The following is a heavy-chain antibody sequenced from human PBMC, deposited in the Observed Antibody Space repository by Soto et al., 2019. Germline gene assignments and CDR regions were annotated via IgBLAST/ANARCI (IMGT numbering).Heavy chain of an antibody. CDR1: GYTFPSYH. CDR2: ISAYNGNT. J-gene: IGHJ6*02. Sequence: QVQLVQSGAEVKKPGASVKVSCKASGYTFPSYHISWVRQAPGQGLEWMGWISAYNGNTNYVQKLQGRVTITSDTSTSTDYMEMRSLRPDDTAVYYCARDHPPIDVWGQGTPVTV. V-gene: IGHV1-18*01. CDR3: ARDHPPIDV.